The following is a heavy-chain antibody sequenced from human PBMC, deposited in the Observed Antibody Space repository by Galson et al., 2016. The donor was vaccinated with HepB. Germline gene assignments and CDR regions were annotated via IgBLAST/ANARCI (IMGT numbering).Heavy chain of an antibody. V-gene: IGHV3-23*01. D-gene: IGHD4-23*01. Sequence: LRLSCAASGFVFRAYAMNWVRQAPGKGLEWVSTITESGGGTHYADSVKGRFIISRDNPKNTLYLHMNSLRAEDTAVYYCTKGYGGNPADYWGQGTLVTVSS. CDR3: TKGYGGNPADY. CDR1: GFVFRAYA. CDR2: ITESGGGT. J-gene: IGHJ4*02.